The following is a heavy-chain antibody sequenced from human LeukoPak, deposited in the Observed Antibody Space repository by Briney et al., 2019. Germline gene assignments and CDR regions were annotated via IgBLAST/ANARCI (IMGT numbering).Heavy chain of an antibody. CDR2: ISSSGSPI. CDR3: ARDLGDYVGYDAFDI. Sequence: GGSLRLSCAASGFIFSTYEMNWVRQAPGKGLEWVSYISSSGSPIYYADSVEGRFTISRDNAKNSLYLQMNSLRAEDTAVYFCARDLGDYVGYDAFDIWGQGTMVTVSS. CDR1: GFIFSTYE. D-gene: IGHD4-17*01. J-gene: IGHJ3*02. V-gene: IGHV3-48*03.